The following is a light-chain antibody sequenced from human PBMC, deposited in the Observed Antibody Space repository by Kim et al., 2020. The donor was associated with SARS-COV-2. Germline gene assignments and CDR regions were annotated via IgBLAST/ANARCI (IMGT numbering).Light chain of an antibody. J-gene: IGKJ4*01. CDR2: AVS. CDR3: LQTNSFPLT. Sequence: AAIGDRVTITCRASQDISSWLAWYQQKPGKAPNLLIYAVSSLESGVPSRFSGSGSGTHFTLTISSLQPEDIATYYCLQTNSFPLTFGGGTKVDIK. CDR1: QDISSW. V-gene: IGKV1-12*01.